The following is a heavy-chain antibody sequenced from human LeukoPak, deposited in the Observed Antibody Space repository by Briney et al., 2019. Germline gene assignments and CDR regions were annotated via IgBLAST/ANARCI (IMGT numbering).Heavy chain of an antibody. CDR1: GGTFSRDW. J-gene: IGHJ6*02. CDR3: AKTVVPAAMGDFYYGMDV. D-gene: IGHD2-2*01. CDR2: INSDGRIT. V-gene: IGHV3-74*01. Sequence: GGSLRLSCAASGGTFSRDWWHWLRQAPGKGLVWCSRINSDGRITSYTDSVKGRFTISRDKAENTLYLQMNSLRVEDTAMYYCAKTVVPAAMGDFYYGMDVWGQGTTVIVSS.